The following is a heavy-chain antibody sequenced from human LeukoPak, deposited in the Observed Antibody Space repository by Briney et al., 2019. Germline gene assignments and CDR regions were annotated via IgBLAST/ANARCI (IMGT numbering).Heavy chain of an antibody. J-gene: IGHJ4*02. V-gene: IGHV3-21*06. Sequence: YPGGSLRLSCAASGFTFSSYSMNWVRQAPGKGLEWVSSIDSSGSYIYYADSLKGRFTISRDNAKSSLHLQVNSLRAEETAVYYCARASSRAFDYWGQGTLVTVSS. CDR3: ARASSRAFDY. CDR1: GFTFSSYS. CDR2: IDSSGSYI.